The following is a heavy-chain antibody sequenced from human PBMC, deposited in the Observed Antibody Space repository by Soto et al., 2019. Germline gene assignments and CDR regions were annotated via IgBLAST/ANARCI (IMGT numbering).Heavy chain of an antibody. CDR1: GGSISTYY. CDR3: ARHSGNIVTTRFAH. D-gene: IGHD5-12*01. J-gene: IGHJ4*02. Sequence: SETLSLTCTVSGGSISTYYWTWIRQPPGKGLEWIGYIYYSGSTNYNPSLKSRVTTSIDTSKSQFSLKLSSLTAADTAVYYCARHSGNIVTTRFAHWGQGTLVIVSS. V-gene: IGHV4-59*08. CDR2: IYYSGST.